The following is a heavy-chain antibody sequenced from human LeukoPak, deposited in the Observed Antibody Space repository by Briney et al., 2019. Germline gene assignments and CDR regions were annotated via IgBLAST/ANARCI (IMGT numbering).Heavy chain of an antibody. CDR3: AREITMIVVVITGYFDY. J-gene: IGHJ4*02. CDR2: ISYDGSNK. CDR1: GFTFSSYA. V-gene: IGHV3-30-3*01. D-gene: IGHD3-22*01. Sequence: GGSLRLSCAASGFTFSSYAMHWVRQAPGKGLEWVAVISYDGSNKYYADSVKGRFTISRDNSKNTLYLQMNSLRAEDTAVYYCAREITMIVVVITGYFDYWGQGTLVTVSS.